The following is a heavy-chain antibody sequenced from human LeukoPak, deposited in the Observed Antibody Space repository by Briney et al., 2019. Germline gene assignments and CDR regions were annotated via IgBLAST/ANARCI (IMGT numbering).Heavy chain of an antibody. D-gene: IGHD2-15*01. V-gene: IGHV1-2*02. CDR1: GYTFTGYY. Sequence: ASVKVPCKASGYTFTGYYMHWVRQAPGQGLEWMGWINPNSGGTNYAQKFQGRVTMTRDTSISTAYMELSRLRSDDTAVYYCARDSDQVVVVVAATLGYWGQGTLVTVSS. CDR3: ARDSDQVVVVVAATLGY. J-gene: IGHJ4*02. CDR2: INPNSGGT.